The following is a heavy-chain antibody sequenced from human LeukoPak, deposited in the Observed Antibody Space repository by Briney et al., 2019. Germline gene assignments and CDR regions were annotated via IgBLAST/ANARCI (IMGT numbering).Heavy chain of an antibody. J-gene: IGHJ5*02. V-gene: IGHV1-2*02. Sequence: ASVKVSCKASGYTFTGYYMHWVRQAPGQGLEWMGWIKTNSGGANYAQKFQGRVTMTRDTSISTAYMELSRLRSDDTAVYYCASGARGAGFDPWGQGTLVTVSS. CDR1: GYTFTGYY. D-gene: IGHD4/OR15-4a*01. CDR2: IKTNSGGA. CDR3: ASGARGAGFDP.